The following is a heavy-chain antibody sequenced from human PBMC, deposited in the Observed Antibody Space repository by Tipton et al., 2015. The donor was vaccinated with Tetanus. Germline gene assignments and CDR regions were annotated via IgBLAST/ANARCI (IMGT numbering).Heavy chain of an antibody. D-gene: IGHD3-16*01. CDR2: ISYSGNT. J-gene: IGHJ4*02. CDR3: ARRDYPYYFDY. V-gene: IGHV4-39*01. Sequence: TLSLTCTVSGGSISSGVYYWGWLRQDPGKGLEWIGRISYSGNTAYDPSLKSRVGISLDTSKNQFSLKLTSVTAADTAIYYCARRDYPYYFDYWGQGILVTVSS. CDR1: GGSISSGVYY.